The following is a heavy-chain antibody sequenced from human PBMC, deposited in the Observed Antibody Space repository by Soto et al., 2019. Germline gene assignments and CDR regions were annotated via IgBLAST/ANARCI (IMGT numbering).Heavy chain of an antibody. CDR1: GFTFSSYW. CDR3: SRAEAVARFPCDY. Sequence: GGSLRLSCAASGFTFSSYWMHWVRQAPGKGLVWVSRINSDGSSTSYADSVKGRFTISRDNAKNTLYLQMNSLRAEDTAVYYCSRAEAVARFPCDYWGQGTLVTVSS. V-gene: IGHV3-74*01. D-gene: IGHD6-19*01. CDR2: INSDGSST. J-gene: IGHJ4*02.